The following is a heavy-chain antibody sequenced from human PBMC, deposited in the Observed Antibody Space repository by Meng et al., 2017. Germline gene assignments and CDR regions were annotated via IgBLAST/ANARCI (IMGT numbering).Heavy chain of an antibody. Sequence: SVKVSCKASGGTFSSYAISWVRQAPGQGLEWMGGIIPIFGTANYAQKFQGRVTITADESTSTAYMELSSLRSEDTAVYYCSFSQGDIVVVPAATPLYYHGMNVWGQGTTVTVSS. CDR3: SFSQGDIVVVPAATPLYYHGMNV. V-gene: IGHV1-69*13. J-gene: IGHJ6*02. CDR1: GGTFSSYA. CDR2: IIPIFGTA. D-gene: IGHD2-2*01.